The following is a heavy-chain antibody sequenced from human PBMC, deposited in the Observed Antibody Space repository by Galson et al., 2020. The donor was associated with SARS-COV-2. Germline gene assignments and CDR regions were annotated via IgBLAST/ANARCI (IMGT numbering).Heavy chain of an antibody. Sequence: ASVKVSCKASGYTFTGYDVNWVRQATGQGPEWMGWLNPSSGHTGYAQKFQGRVTMTRDTSINTVYMELTSLRSEDTAVYYCARGVRFGSGPYAHSFDPWGQGTLVTVSS. J-gene: IGHJ5*02. V-gene: IGHV1-8*01. CDR1: GYTFTGYD. D-gene: IGHD3-10*01. CDR3: ARGVRFGSGPYAHSFDP. CDR2: LNPSSGHT.